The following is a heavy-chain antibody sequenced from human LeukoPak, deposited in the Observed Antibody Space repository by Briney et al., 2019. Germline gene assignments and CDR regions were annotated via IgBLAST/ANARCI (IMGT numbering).Heavy chain of an antibody. CDR1: GFTFSHYS. CDR3: ARDSDWFDP. V-gene: IGHV3-53*01. CDR2: IYSGGST. Sequence: GGSLRLSCAASGFTFSHYSMNWVRQAPGKGLEWVSVIYSGGSTYYADSVKGRFTISRDNSKNTLYLQMNSLRAEDTAVYYCARDSDWFDPWGQGTLVTVSS. J-gene: IGHJ5*02.